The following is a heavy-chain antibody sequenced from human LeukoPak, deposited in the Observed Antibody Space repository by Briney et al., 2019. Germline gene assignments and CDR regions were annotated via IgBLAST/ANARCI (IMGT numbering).Heavy chain of an antibody. CDR2: IYYSGST. J-gene: IGHJ6*03. CDR3: ARALSRGYSYGYYNYYYMDV. Sequence: SETQSLTCTVSGGSISSYYWSWIRQPPGKGLEWIGYIYYSGSTNYNPSLKSRVTISVDTSKNQFSLKLSSVTAADTAVYYCARALSRGYSYGYYNYYYMDVWGKGTTVTVSS. D-gene: IGHD5-18*01. CDR1: GGSISSYY. V-gene: IGHV4-59*01.